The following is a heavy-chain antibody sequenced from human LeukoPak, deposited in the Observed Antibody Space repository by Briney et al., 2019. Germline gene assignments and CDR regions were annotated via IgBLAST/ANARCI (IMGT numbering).Heavy chain of an antibody. D-gene: IGHD2-15*01. V-gene: IGHV4-39*07. CDR3: ARDLPSRWPRHDAFDI. J-gene: IGHJ3*02. Sequence: SETLSLTCTVSGGSISSSSYYWGWIRQPPGKGLEWIGSIYYSGSTYYNPSLKSRVTISVDTSKNQFSLKLSSVTAADTAVYYCARDLPSRWPRHDAFDIWGQGTMVTVSS. CDR2: IYYSGST. CDR1: GGSISSSSYY.